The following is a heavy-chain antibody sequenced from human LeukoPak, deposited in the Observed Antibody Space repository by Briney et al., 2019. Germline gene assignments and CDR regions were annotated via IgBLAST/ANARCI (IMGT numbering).Heavy chain of an antibody. CDR2: ISGSCGST. CDR1: VFTFSSYA. V-gene: IGHV3-23*01. J-gene: IGHJ6*02. CDR3: AAPVVHYYNYGMAV. D-gene: IGHD2-2*01. Sequence: GGSVRLSRAASVFTFSSYAMSWVRQAPGRGLEWVSAISGSCGSTYPADSVNARSTVSRDKSKNTLYLQMSSLRAEDTAVYYCAAPVVHYYNYGMAVWGQGTTVTVSS.